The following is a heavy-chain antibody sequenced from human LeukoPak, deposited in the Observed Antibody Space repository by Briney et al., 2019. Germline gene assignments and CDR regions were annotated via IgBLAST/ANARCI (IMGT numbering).Heavy chain of an antibody. CDR1: GFTFSSYS. J-gene: IGHJ4*02. CDR2: ISGSGGST. Sequence: GGSLGLSCAGSGFTFSSYSMNWVRHAPGKGLEWVSAISGSGGSTYYADSVKGRFTISRDNSKNTLYLQMNSLRAEDTAVYYCAKDEDIVVVPALYFDYWGQGTLVTVSS. CDR3: AKDEDIVVVPALYFDY. D-gene: IGHD2-2*01. V-gene: IGHV3-23*01.